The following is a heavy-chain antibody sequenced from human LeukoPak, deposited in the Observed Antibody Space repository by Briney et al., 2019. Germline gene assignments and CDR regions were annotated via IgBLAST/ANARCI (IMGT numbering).Heavy chain of an antibody. CDR1: GYTLTELS. J-gene: IGHJ4*02. CDR3: ATGLGGGYPHSPHY. CDR2: FDPEDGET. D-gene: IGHD3-16*01. V-gene: IGHV1-24*01. Sequence: ASVKVSCKVSGYTLTELSMHWVRQAPGKGLEWMGGFDPEDGETIYAQKFQGRVTMTEDTSTDTAYMELSSLRSEDTAVYYCATGLGGGYPHSPHYWGQGTLVTVSS.